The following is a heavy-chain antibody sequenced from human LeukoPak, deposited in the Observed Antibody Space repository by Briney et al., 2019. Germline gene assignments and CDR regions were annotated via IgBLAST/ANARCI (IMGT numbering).Heavy chain of an antibody. Sequence: PGGSLRLSCAASGFTFSSYGMHWVRQAPGKGLEWVAVIWYDGSNKYYADSVKGRFTISRDNSKNTLYVQMNSLRAEDTAVYYCARDHYDYVWGSYRRYYFDYWGQGTLVTVSS. CDR2: IWYDGSNK. J-gene: IGHJ4*02. D-gene: IGHD3-16*02. CDR3: ARDHYDYVWGSYRRYYFDY. V-gene: IGHV3-30*19. CDR1: GFTFSSYG.